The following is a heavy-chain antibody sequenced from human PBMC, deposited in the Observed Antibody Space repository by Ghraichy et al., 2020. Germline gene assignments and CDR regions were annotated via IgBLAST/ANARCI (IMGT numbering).Heavy chain of an antibody. V-gene: IGHV4-39*01. CDR2: IYYSGST. CDR3: ASQPGSGGYYGMDV. J-gene: IGHJ6*02. D-gene: IGHD1-26*01. CDR1: GGSISSSSYY. Sequence: SQTLSLTCTVSGGSISSSSYYWAWIRQPPGKRLEWIGRIYYSGSTYYNPSLQSRVSISVDTSKNQFSLKLSSVTAADTAVYYCASQPGSGGYYGMDVWGQGNTVTVSS.